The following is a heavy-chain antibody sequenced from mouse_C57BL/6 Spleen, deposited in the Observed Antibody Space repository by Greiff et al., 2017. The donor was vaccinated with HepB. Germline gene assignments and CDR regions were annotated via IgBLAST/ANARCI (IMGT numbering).Heavy chain of an antibody. D-gene: IGHD2-2*01. Sequence: QVQLQQPGAELVKPGASVKLSCKASGYTFTSYWMHWVKQRPGQGLEWIGMIHPNSGSTNYNEKFKSKATLPVDKSSSTAYMQLSSLTSEDSAVYYCARPDFYYGYDGGYAMDYWGQGTSVTVSS. CDR1: GYTFTSYW. J-gene: IGHJ4*01. V-gene: IGHV1-64*01. CDR2: IHPNSGST. CDR3: ARPDFYYGYDGGYAMDY.